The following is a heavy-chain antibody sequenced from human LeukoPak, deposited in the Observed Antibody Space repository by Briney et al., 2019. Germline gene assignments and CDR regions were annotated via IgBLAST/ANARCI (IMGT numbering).Heavy chain of an antibody. CDR2: IISDGSST. CDR1: GFTFSSYW. CDR3: AKGRYYNILTGYPRQYYFDY. Sequence: HAGGSLRLSCAASGFTFSSYWMHWVRQAPGKGLVWVSRIISDGSSTSYADSVKGRFTISRDNSKNTLYLQMNSLRAEDTAVYYCAKGRYYNILTGYPRQYYFDYWGQGTLVTVSS. D-gene: IGHD3-9*01. J-gene: IGHJ4*02. V-gene: IGHV3-74*01.